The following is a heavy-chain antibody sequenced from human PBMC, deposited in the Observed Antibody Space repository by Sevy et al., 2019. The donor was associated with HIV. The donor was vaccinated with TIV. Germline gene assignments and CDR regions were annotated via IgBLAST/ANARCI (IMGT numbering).Heavy chain of an antibody. J-gene: IGHJ4*02. CDR1: GFTFNYHF. CDR2: ISSASSYI. V-gene: IGHV3-11*06. CDR3: ARGDYYGSLYYFDY. Sequence: RGSLRLSCAASGFTFNYHFMNWVRQVPGKGLEGVSYISSASSYINYSDSVKGRFTISRDNAKNLVFLEMNNLRPEDTAVYFCARGDYYGSLYYFDYWGQGTLVIVSS. D-gene: IGHD3-10*01.